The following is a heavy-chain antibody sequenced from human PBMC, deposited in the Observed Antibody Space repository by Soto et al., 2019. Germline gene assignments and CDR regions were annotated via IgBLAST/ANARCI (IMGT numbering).Heavy chain of an antibody. J-gene: IGHJ4*02. Sequence: EVQLLQSGGGLVQPGGSLRLSCAASGFIFSNYAMNWVRQAPGKGLEWVSIVTSRGDTTYYADSVKGRFTISRDNSKNTLYLQVNSPTAEDTAVYYCAKDRLGGGLDYWGQGTLVSVSS. CDR1: GFIFSNYA. D-gene: IGHD3-16*01. CDR3: AKDRLGGGLDY. CDR2: VTSRGDTT. V-gene: IGHV3-23*01.